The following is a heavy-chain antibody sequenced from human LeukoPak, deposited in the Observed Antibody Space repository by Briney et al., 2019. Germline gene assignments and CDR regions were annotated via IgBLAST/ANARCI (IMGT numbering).Heavy chain of an antibody. D-gene: IGHD6-19*01. CDR2: ISAYNGNT. J-gene: IGHJ5*02. CDR3: ARVRSTVAGTGSWFDP. Sequence: GASVKVSCKASGYTFTSYGISWVRQAPGQGLEWMGWISAYNGNTNYAQKLQGRVTMTTDTSTSTAYMELRSLRSDDTAVYYCARVRSTVAGTGSWFDPWGQGTLVTVSP. CDR1: GYTFTSYG. V-gene: IGHV1-18*01.